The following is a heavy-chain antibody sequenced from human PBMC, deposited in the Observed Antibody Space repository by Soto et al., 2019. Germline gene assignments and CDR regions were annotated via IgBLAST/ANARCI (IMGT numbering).Heavy chain of an antibody. J-gene: IGHJ4*02. CDR2: ISYDGSNK. CDR3: AKDLGAYSGGYPDY. CDR1: GFTFSSYG. Sequence: QVQLVESGGGVVQPGRSLRLSCAASGFTFSSYGMHWVRQAPGKGLEWVAVISYDGSNKYYADSVKGRFTISRDNSKNTLYLQMNSLRAEDTAVYYCAKDLGAYSGGYPDYWGQGTLVTVSS. V-gene: IGHV3-30*18. D-gene: IGHD1-26*01.